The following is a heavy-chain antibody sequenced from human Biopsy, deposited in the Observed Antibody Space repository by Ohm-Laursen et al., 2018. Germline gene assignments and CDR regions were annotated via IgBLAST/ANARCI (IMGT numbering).Heavy chain of an antibody. D-gene: IGHD3-10*01. CDR1: GFTFSSYS. V-gene: IGHV3-23*01. J-gene: IGHJ3*02. Sequence: PRLSCSASGFTFSSYSMNWVRQAPGKGLGWVSGIGGSGGCTYYADSVRGRFTISRDNSESTLYLQMNSLRADDTAVYHCAKAPCTQFGSGACHDPFDKWGQGTTVTVSS. CDR2: IGGSGGCT. CDR3: AKAPCTQFGSGACHDPFDK.